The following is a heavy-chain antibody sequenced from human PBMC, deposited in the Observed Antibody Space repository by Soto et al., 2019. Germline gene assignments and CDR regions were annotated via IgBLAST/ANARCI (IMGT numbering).Heavy chain of an antibody. CDR3: ARTETVTTFGDYYYGMDV. Sequence: EVQLVESGGGLVQPGGSLRLSCAASGFTFSSYDMHWVRQATGKGLEWVSAIGTAGDTYYPGSVKGRFTISRENAKNSLYLQMNSLRAGDTAVYYCARTETVTTFGDYYYGMDVWGQGTTVTVSS. J-gene: IGHJ6*02. CDR1: GFTFSSYD. V-gene: IGHV3-13*04. CDR2: IGTAGDT. D-gene: IGHD4-17*01.